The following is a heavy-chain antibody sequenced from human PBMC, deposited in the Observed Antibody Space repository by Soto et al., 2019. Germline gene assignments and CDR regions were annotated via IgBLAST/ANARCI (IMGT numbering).Heavy chain of an antibody. J-gene: IGHJ6*02. D-gene: IGHD2-2*01. V-gene: IGHV1-69*06. CDR2: IIPIFCTA. Sequence: SAKVSSKASVGTFSCYDRSWVRPATGQGLEWRGGIIPIFCTANYAQKFQGRVMITADKSTSTDYMELSSLRSEDTAVYYCAGDFVVVPAAIAVDCYSGMDVWGQGTTVTVSS. CDR3: AGDFVVVPAAIAVDCYSGMDV. CDR1: VGTFSCYD.